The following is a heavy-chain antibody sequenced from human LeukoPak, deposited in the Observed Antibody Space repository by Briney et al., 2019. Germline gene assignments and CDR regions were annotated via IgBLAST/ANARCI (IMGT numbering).Heavy chain of an antibody. J-gene: IGHJ4*02. CDR1: GFTFSSYW. Sequence: PGGSLRLSCAASGFTFSSYWMHWVRQAPGKGLVWVSRINSDGSSTSYADSVKGRFTISRDNAKNTLYLQMNSLRAEDTAVYYCARGCSGSYCGWYYFDYWGQGTLVTVSS. CDR3: ARGCSGSYCGWYYFDY. CDR2: INSDGSST. D-gene: IGHD1-26*01. V-gene: IGHV3-74*01.